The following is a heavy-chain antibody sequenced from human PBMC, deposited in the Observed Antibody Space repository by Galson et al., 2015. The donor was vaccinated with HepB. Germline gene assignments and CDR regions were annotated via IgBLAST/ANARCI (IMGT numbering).Heavy chain of an antibody. V-gene: IGHV4-59*01. CDR3: ARGVKDAIFGVVNALFDY. J-gene: IGHJ4*02. CDR1: GGSISSYY. D-gene: IGHD3-3*01. CDR2: IYYSGST. Sequence: ATLSLTCTVSGGSISSYYWSWIRQPPGKGLEWIGYIYYSGSTNYNPSLKSRVTISVDTSKNQFSLKLSSVTAADTAVYYCARGVKDAIFGVVNALFDYWGQGTLVTVSS.